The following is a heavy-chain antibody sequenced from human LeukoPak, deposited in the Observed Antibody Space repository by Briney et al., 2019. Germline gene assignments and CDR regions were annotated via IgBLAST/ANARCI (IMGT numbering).Heavy chain of an antibody. V-gene: IGHV4-34*01. CDR3: ARVKSFLYYYYYMDV. J-gene: IGHJ6*03. Sequence: PSETLSLTCAVYGGSFSGYYWSWMRPPRGKGREWIGEISHSGSTNYNPSLKSRVTISVDTSKNQCSLKLSSVTAADTAVYYCARVKSFLYYYYYMDVWGKGTTVTVSS. CDR1: GGSFSGYY. CDR2: ISHSGST. D-gene: IGHD3-10*01.